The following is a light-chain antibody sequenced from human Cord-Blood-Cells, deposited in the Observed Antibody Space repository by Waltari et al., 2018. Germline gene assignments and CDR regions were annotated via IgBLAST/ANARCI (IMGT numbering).Light chain of an antibody. J-gene: IGLJ2*01. CDR3: NSRDSSGNHVV. CDR1: SLRSYY. Sequence: SSELTQDPAVSVALGQTVRITCQGDSLRSYYASWYQQKPGQAPVLVIYGKNNRPSGIPDRFAGSSSGNTASLTITGAQAEDDAYYSCNSRDSSGNHVVFGGGTKLTVL. V-gene: IGLV3-19*01. CDR2: GKN.